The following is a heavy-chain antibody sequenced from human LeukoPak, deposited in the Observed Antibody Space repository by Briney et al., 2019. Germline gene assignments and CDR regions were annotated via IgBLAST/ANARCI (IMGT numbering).Heavy chain of an antibody. Sequence: SETLSLTCTVSSDSISVYYWSWIRQSPGKGLEYIGNIHFSGSTNYNPSLKSRVTISVDTSKNHFSLKLTSLTAADTAVYYCARTRGSGYDATYFCYYMDVWGQGTTVTVSS. CDR2: IHFSGST. CDR1: SDSISVYY. CDR3: ARTRGSGYDATYFCYYMDV. J-gene: IGHJ6*03. D-gene: IGHD3-3*01. V-gene: IGHV4-59*01.